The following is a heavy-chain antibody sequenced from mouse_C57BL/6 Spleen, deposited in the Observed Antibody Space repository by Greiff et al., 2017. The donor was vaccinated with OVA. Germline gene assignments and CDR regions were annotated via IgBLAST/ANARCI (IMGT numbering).Heavy chain of an antibody. Sequence: QVQLQQPGAELVRPGTSVKLSCTASGYTFTSYWMHWVKQRPGQGLEWIGVIDPSDSYTNYNQKFQGKATLTVDTSSSTAYMQLSSLTSEDSAVYDCARGGGTDWYFDVWGTGTTVTVSS. CDR2: IDPSDSYT. D-gene: IGHD2-14*01. CDR1: GYTFTSYW. CDR3: ARGGGTDWYFDV. V-gene: IGHV1-59*01. J-gene: IGHJ1*03.